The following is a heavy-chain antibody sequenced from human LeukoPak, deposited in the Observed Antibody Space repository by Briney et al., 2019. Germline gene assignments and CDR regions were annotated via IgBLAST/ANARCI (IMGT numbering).Heavy chain of an antibody. J-gene: IGHJ5*02. CDR1: GYTFTSYD. Sequence: VASVKVSCKASGYTFTSYDINWVRQATGQGLEWMGWMNPNSGNTGYAQKFQGRVTMTRNTSISTAYMELSSLRSEDTAVYYCARGRVVVAAIIPRNWFDPWGQGTLVTVSS. CDR3: ARGRVVVAAIIPRNWFDP. V-gene: IGHV1-8*01. D-gene: IGHD2-15*01. CDR2: MNPNSGNT.